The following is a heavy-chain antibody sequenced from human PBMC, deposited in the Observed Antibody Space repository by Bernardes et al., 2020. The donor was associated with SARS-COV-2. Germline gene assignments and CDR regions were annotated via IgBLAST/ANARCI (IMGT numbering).Heavy chain of an antibody. V-gene: IGHV1-8*01. CDR1: GYTFTSYD. CDR2: MNPNSGNT. CDR3: ARDARYSSSWYNWFDP. J-gene: IGHJ5*02. D-gene: IGHD6-13*01. Sequence: ASAKVSCKASGYTFTSYDINWVRQATGQGLEWMGWMNPNSGNTGYAQKFQGRVTMTRNTSISTAYMELSSLRSEDTAVYYCARDARYSSSWYNWFDPWGQGTLVTVSS.